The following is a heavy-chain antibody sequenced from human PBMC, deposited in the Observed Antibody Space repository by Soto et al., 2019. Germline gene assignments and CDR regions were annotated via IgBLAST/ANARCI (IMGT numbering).Heavy chain of an antibody. Sequence: QVQLVQSGAEVKKPGSSVKVSCKASGGTFSSYAISWVRQAPGQGLEWMGGIIPIFGTANYAQKFQGRVTITADESTSTAYMELSSLRSEDTAVYYCARAISISWVRGGWWFDPWGQGTLVTVSS. CDR1: GGTFSSYA. CDR2: IIPIFGTA. D-gene: IGHD6-13*01. V-gene: IGHV1-69*01. CDR3: ARAISISWVRGGWWFDP. J-gene: IGHJ5*02.